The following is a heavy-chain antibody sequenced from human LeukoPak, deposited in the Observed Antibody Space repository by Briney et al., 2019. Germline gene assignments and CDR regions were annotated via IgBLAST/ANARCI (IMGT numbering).Heavy chain of an antibody. CDR3: ARDLSLRGVLDY. CDR2: IWYDGSNK. V-gene: IGHV3-33*08. J-gene: IGHJ4*02. D-gene: IGHD3-10*01. Sequence: GRSLRLSCAASGFTFSSYGMHWVRQAPGKGLEWVAVIWYDGSNKYYADSVKGRFTISRDNSKNTLYLQMNSLRAEDTAVYYCARDLSLRGVLDYWGQGTLVTVSS. CDR1: GFTFSSYG.